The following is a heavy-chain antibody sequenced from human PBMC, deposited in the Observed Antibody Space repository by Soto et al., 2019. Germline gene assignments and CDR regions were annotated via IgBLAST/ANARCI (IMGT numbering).Heavy chain of an antibody. CDR2: INPDGSRI. CDR3: ARVPVGAYGKFDP. D-gene: IGHD2-8*02. CDR1: GFALSSYW. V-gene: IGHV3-74*01. Sequence: EVQLVESGGGLVQAGGSLRLSCAASGFALSSYWMHWVRRVPGKGLVWVSRINPDGSRIDYADSVRGRFTISRDNAKNMLFLQMNNLRAEDTALYHCARVPVGAYGKFDPWGQGTLVTVSS. J-gene: IGHJ5*02.